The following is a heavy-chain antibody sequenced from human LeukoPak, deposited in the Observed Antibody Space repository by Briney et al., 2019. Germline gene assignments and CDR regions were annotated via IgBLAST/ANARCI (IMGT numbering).Heavy chain of an antibody. CDR1: GFTFSTYA. V-gene: IGHV3-23*01. D-gene: IGHD4-23*01. CDR2: ISGSGGST. CDR3: ARVRTVVRSLHVRGAFDI. Sequence: PGGSLRLSCAASGFTFSTYAMSWVRQAPGKGLEWVSGISGSGGSTYYADSVKGRFTISRDNSKNTLYLQMNSLRAEDTAVYYCARVRTVVRSLHVRGAFDIWGQGTMVTVSS. J-gene: IGHJ3*02.